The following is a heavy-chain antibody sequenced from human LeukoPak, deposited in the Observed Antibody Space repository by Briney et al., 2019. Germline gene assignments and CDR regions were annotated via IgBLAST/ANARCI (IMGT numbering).Heavy chain of an antibody. D-gene: IGHD1-26*01. V-gene: IGHV3-48*03. CDR2: ISSSGSTI. CDR1: GFTFSSYE. J-gene: IGHJ4*02. Sequence: GGSLRLSCAASGFTFSSYEMNWVRQAPGKGLDWVSYISSSGSTIYYADSVKGRFTISRDNAKNSLYLQMNSLRAEDTAVYYCARAALVGAFDYWGQGTLVTVSS. CDR3: ARAALVGAFDY.